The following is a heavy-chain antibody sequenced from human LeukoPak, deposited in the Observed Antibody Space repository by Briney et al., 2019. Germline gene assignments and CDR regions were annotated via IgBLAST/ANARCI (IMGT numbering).Heavy chain of an antibody. J-gene: IGHJ4*02. D-gene: IGHD5-18*01. V-gene: IGHV3-30*02. Sequence: GGSLRLSCAASGFTFSAFGMHWVRQAPGKGLEWISFIRYDGGLQYYGDSVKGRFSISRGNSKNTLYLQMNSLRTEDTAVYYCAKLADTSTIDYWGQGTLVTVSS. CDR3: AKLADTSTIDY. CDR2: IRYDGGLQ. CDR1: GFTFSAFG.